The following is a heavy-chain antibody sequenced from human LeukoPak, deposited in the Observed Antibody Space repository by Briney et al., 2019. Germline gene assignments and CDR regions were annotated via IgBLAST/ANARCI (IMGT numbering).Heavy chain of an antibody. Sequence: ASVTVSCKASGYNFISYYMHWVRQAPGQGLEWMGIINPSGGSTSYAQKFQDRVTMTRDTSTSTVYMELSSLKSEDTAVYYCAREDVVLVDSVRYYYYGMDVWGQGTTVTVSS. CDR1: GYNFISYY. D-gene: IGHD1-26*01. CDR2: INPSGGST. J-gene: IGHJ6*02. CDR3: AREDVVLVDSVRYYYYGMDV. V-gene: IGHV1-46*01.